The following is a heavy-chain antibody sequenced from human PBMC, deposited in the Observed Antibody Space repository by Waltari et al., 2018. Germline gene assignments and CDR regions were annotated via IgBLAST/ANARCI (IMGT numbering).Heavy chain of an antibody. J-gene: IGHJ4*02. Sequence: EVQLVESGGGLVQPGGSLRLPCVASEFTVSNSWMTWVRQAPGEGLEWVASITADGSQKYYVDSVMGRFTFSRDTAKNSLYLQMNSLRVEDTAVYYCTTGRLDYWGQGTLVTVSS. V-gene: IGHV3-7*01. CDR1: EFTVSNSW. CDR2: ITADGSQK. CDR3: TTGRLDY.